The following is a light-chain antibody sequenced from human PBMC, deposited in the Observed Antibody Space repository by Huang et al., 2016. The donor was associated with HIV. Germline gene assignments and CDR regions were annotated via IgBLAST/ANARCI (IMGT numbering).Light chain of an antibody. CDR3: QQYYSSLWT. Sequence: DIVMTQSPDSLTVSLGERATIHCKSSQSLLYNSNNKNYLNWYQQKPGQPPKLLIYWASARESGVPDRFSGSGSGTNFTLTINSLQAEDMAVYYCQQYYSSLWTFGQGTKLEIK. V-gene: IGKV4-1*01. J-gene: IGKJ1*01. CDR1: QSLLYNSNNKNY. CDR2: WAS.